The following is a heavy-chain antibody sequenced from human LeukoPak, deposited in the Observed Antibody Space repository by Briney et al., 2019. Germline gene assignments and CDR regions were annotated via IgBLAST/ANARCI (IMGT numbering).Heavy chain of an antibody. CDR2: ISSNGGST. D-gene: IGHD3-10*01. V-gene: IGHV3-64D*06. Sequence: GGSLRLSCSASGFTFSSYAMHWVRQAPGKGLEYVSAISSNGGSTYYADSVKSRFTISRDNSKNTLYLQMSSLRAEDTAVYYCVRHMVRGIVVNGYFQHWGQGTLVTVSS. CDR1: GFTFSSYA. CDR3: VRHMVRGIVVNGYFQH. J-gene: IGHJ1*01.